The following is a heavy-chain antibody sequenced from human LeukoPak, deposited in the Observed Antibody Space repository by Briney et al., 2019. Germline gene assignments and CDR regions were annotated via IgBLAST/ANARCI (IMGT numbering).Heavy chain of an antibody. CDR1: GFTFSSYG. CDR3: ARDNIAAAAFDY. Sequence: GRSLRLSCAASGFTFSSYGIHWVRQAPGKGLEWVAVIWYDGSNKYYADSVKGRFTISRDNSKNTLYLQMNSLRAEDTAVYYCARDNIAAAAFDYWGQGTLVTVSS. D-gene: IGHD6-13*01. J-gene: IGHJ4*02. V-gene: IGHV3-33*01. CDR2: IWYDGSNK.